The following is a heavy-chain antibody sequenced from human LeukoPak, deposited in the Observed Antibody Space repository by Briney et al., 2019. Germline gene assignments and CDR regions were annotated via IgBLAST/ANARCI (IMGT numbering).Heavy chain of an antibody. CDR1: GYTFTGYY. Sequence: ASVKVSCKASGYTFTGYYMHWVRQAPGQGLEWMGWINPNSGGTNYAQKFQGRVTMTRDTSISTAYMELSRLRSDDTAVYYCARVDPSPDYYGSGSLSSYGMDVWGQGTTVTVSS. CDR2: INPNSGGT. V-gene: IGHV1-2*02. J-gene: IGHJ6*02. D-gene: IGHD3-10*01. CDR3: ARVDPSPDYYGSGSLSSYGMDV.